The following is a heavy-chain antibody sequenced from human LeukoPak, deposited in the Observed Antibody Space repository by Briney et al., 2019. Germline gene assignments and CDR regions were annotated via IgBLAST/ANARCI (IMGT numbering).Heavy chain of an antibody. J-gene: IGHJ6*02. CDR2: IYYSGST. D-gene: IGHD3-10*01. CDR3: ATLLGPFGESRYYYYGMDV. V-gene: IGHV4-61*08. Sequence: SETLSLTCTVSGGSISSGDYYWSWIRQPPGKGLEWIGYIYYSGSTYYNPSLKSRVTISVDTSKSQISLKLSSVTAADTAVYYCATLLGPFGESRYYYYGMDVWGQGTTVTVSS. CDR1: GGSISSGDYY.